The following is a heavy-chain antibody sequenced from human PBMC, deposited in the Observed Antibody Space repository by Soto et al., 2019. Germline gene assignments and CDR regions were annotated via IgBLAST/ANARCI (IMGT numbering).Heavy chain of an antibody. D-gene: IGHD3-22*01. V-gene: IGHV4-59*01. CDR1: GGSISSYY. J-gene: IGHJ5*02. CDR2: IYYSGST. CDR3: ARSWYYDSRGWFDP. Sequence: QVQLQESGPGLVKPSETLSLTCTVSGGSISSYYWSWIRQPPGKGLEWIGYIYYSGSTNYNPSLKSRVTISVDTSKNQFSLKLSSVTAADTAVYYCARSWYYDSRGWFDPWGQGTLVTVSS.